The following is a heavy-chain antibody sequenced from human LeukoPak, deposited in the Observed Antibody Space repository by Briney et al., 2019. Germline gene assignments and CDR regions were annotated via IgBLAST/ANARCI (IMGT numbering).Heavy chain of an antibody. CDR3: ARDNSVGDIAWWFDP. Sequence: ASVKVSCKASGHTFTGYYMHWVRQAPGQGLEWMGWINPNSGGTNYAQKFQGRVTMTRDTSISTAYMELSRLRSDDTAVYYCARDNSVGDIAWWFDPWGQGTLVTVSS. CDR1: GHTFTGYY. CDR2: INPNSGGT. V-gene: IGHV1-2*02. J-gene: IGHJ5*02. D-gene: IGHD3-16*02.